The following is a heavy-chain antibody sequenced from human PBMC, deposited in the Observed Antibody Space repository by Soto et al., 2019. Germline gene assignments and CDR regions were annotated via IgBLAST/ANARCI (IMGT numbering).Heavy chain of an antibody. J-gene: IGHJ6*02. CDR3: ARDLAPVVVTAIIYYYYGMDV. V-gene: IGHV1-18*04. CDR1: GYTFTSYG. CDR2: ISAYNGNT. Sequence: QVQLVQSGAEVKKPGASVKVSCKASGYTFTSYGISWVRQAPGQGLEWMGWISAYNGNTNYAQKLQGRVTMTTDTSTSTAYMELRILRSDDTAVYYCARDLAPVVVTAIIYYYYGMDVWSQGTTITVSS. D-gene: IGHD2-21*02.